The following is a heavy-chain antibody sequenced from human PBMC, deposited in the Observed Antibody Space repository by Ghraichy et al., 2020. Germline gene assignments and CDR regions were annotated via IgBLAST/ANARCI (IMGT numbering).Heavy chain of an antibody. Sequence: SETLSLTCAVYGGSFSGYYWSWIRQPPGKGLEWIGEINHSGSTNYNPSLKSRVTISVDTSKNQFSLKLSSVTAADTAVYYCARARRGYSYGFVDHWGQGTLVTVSS. CDR3: ARARRGYSYGFVDH. CDR2: INHSGST. J-gene: IGHJ4*02. CDR1: GGSFSGYY. V-gene: IGHV4-34*01. D-gene: IGHD5-18*01.